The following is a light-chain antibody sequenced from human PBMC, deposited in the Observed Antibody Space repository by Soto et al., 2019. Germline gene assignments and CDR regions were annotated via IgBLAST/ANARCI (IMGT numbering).Light chain of an antibody. CDR2: GAS. CDR3: RQYSSFPYT. J-gene: IGKJ2*01. CDR1: QDISIY. V-gene: IGKV1-8*01. Sequence: AIRMTQSPTSVSPSTGDRVTITCRASQDISIYLAWYQQKPGRAPKLLIYGASTLQSGVPSRFRGSGSGTDFNLTISYLKSEDFATYPCRQYSSFPYTFGQGTKLEIK.